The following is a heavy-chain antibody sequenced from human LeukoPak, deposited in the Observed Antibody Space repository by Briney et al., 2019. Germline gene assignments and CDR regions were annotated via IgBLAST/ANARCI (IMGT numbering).Heavy chain of an antibody. D-gene: IGHD6-19*01. CDR2: IYYSGST. J-gene: IGHJ4*02. CDR3: ARRGQWPSPNDY. V-gene: IGHV4-39*01. CDR1: GGSISSSSYY. Sequence: PSETLSLTCTVSGGSISSSSYYWGWIRQPPGKGLEWIGSIYYSGSTYYNPSLKSRVTISVDTSKNQFSLKLSSVTAVDTAVYYCARRGQWPSPNDYWGQGTLVTVS.